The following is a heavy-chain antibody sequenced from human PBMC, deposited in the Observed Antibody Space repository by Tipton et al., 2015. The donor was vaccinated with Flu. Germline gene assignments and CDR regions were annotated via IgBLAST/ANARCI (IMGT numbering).Heavy chain of an antibody. Sequence: TLSLTCSVSGGSLSTTSYHWAWIRQPPGKALEWIGSLYHTGDTFYNPSLRSRVTMSIDLSKNQFSLRLSSVTAADTAVFYCARVTSYYFFFDSWGQGTRVTVSS. J-gene: IGHJ4*02. CDR3: ARVTSYYFFFDS. CDR1: GGSLSTTSYH. CDR2: LYHTGDT. V-gene: IGHV4-39*07. D-gene: IGHD1-26*01.